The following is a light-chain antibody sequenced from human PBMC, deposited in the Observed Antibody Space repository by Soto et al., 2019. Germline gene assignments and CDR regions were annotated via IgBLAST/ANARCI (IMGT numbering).Light chain of an antibody. J-gene: IGLJ2*01. Sequence: QSVLTQPPSVSAAPGQKVTISCSGSSSNIGESFVSWYQQLPGTAPKLLIYDSNKRPSGIPDRFSGSQSGTSATLAITGLQTGDDADYFCGTRDSGLNDGVFGGGTKLTVL. CDR1: SSNIGESF. CDR3: GTRDSGLNDGV. CDR2: DSN. V-gene: IGLV1-51*01.